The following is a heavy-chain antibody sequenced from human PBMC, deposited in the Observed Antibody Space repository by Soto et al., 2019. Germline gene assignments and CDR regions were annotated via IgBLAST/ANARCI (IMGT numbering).Heavy chain of an antibody. D-gene: IGHD3-22*01. CDR1: GFTFSSYA. J-gene: IGHJ4*02. CDR3: AKAQYYYDSSGYSRTPQYYFDY. V-gene: IGHV3-23*01. Sequence: EVQLLESGGGLVQPGGSLRLSCAASGFTFSSYAMSWVRQAPGKGLEWVSAISGSGGSTYYADSVKGRFTISRDNSKNTLYLQMNSLRAEDTAVYYCAKAQYYYDSSGYSRTPQYYFDYWGLGTLVTVSS. CDR2: ISGSGGST.